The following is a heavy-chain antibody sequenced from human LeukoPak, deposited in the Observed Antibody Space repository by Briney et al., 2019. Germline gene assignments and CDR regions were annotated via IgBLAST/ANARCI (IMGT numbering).Heavy chain of an antibody. Sequence: GASVSVSYRASGYTFTIYDMNGVRQAPGQGREGMGWMNPNSGNTGYAQKFQGRVTMTRNTSISTAYMELSSLRSEDTAVYYCARVAAAGTPSYAEYFQHWGQGTLVTGSS. J-gene: IGHJ1*01. D-gene: IGHD6-13*01. V-gene: IGHV1-8*01. CDR3: ARVAAAGTPSYAEYFQH. CDR1: GYTFTIYD. CDR2: MNPNSGNT.